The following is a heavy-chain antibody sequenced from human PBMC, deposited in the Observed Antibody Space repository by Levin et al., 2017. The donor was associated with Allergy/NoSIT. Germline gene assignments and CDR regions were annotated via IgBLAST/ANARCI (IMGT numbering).Heavy chain of an antibody. CDR1: GGSLSSGVYH. CDR2: ISNSGST. V-gene: IGHV4-30-4*01. D-gene: IGHD2-8*01. J-gene: IGHJ4*02. Sequence: KPSETLSLTCTVSGGSLSSGVYHWSWIRQPPGKGLEWIGYISNSGSTYYNPSLKSRLTISVDTSKKQSSLKLNSVTAADTAVYYCARGTGVSPLNFEYWGQGTLVTVSS. CDR3: ARGTGVSPLNFEY.